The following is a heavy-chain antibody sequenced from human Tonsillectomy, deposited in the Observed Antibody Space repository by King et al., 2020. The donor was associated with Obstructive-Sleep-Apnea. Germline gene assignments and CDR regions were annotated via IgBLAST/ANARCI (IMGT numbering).Heavy chain of an antibody. D-gene: IGHD2-2*01. V-gene: IGHV3-21*01. J-gene: IGHJ4*02. Sequence: VQLVESGGGLVKPGGSLRLSCAASGFTFSSYSMNWVRQAPGKGLEWVSSISSSSSYIYYADSVMGRFTISRDNAKNSLDPQMNSRRAEDTAVYYCAREIVVVPAFDYWGQGTLVTVSS. CDR1: GFTFSSYS. CDR2: ISSSSSYI. CDR3: AREIVVVPAFDY.